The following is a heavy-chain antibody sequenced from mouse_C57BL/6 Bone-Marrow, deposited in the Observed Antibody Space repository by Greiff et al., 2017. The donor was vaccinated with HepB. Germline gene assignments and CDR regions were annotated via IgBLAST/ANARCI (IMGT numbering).Heavy chain of an antibody. J-gene: IGHJ2*01. Sequence: QVQLKESGPGLVQPSQSLSITCTVSGFSLTSYGVHWVRQSPGKGLEWLGVIWSGGSTDYNAAFISRLSISKDNSKSQVFFKMNSLQADDTAIYYCARTSLLQYYFDYWGQGTTLTVSS. D-gene: IGHD1-2*01. CDR2: IWSGGST. CDR3: ARTSLLQYYFDY. V-gene: IGHV2-2*01. CDR1: GFSLTSYG.